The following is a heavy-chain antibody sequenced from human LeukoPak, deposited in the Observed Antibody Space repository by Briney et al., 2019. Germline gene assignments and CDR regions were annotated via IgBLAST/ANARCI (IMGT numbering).Heavy chain of an antibody. CDR1: GFTFSTFA. Sequence: PGGSLRLSCAASGFTFSTFAMIWVRQPPGKGLEWVSSIFPSGGEIHYADSVRGRFTISRDNSESTLSLQMNSLRAEDTAIYYCATYSQVLLPFESWGQGTLVTVSS. J-gene: IGHJ4*02. V-gene: IGHV3-23*01. CDR2: IFPSGGEI. CDR3: ATYSQVLLPFES. D-gene: IGHD2-8*02.